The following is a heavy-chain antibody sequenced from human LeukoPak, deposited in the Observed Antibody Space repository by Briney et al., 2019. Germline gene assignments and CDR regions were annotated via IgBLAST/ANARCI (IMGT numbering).Heavy chain of an antibody. Sequence: SETLSLTCAVYGGSFSGYYWSWIRQPPGKGLEWIGEINHSGSTNYNPSLKSRVTISVDTSKNQFSLKLSSVTAADTAVYYCARGRWFDYWGQGTLVTVPS. J-gene: IGHJ5*01. V-gene: IGHV4-34*01. CDR2: INHSGST. CDR1: GGSFSGYY. CDR3: ARGRWFDY.